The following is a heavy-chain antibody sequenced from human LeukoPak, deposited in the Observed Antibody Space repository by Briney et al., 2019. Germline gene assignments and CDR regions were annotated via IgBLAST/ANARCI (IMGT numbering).Heavy chain of an antibody. CDR3: ARVKFGELFDYFDY. Sequence: PGGSLRLSCAASGFTFSSYAMHWVRQAPGKGLEYVSAISSNGGNTYYANSVKGRFTISRDNSKNTLYLQMGSLRAEDMAVYYCARVKFGELFDYFDYWGQGTLVTVSS. J-gene: IGHJ4*02. D-gene: IGHD3-10*01. CDR1: GFTFSSYA. V-gene: IGHV3-64*01. CDR2: ISSNGGNT.